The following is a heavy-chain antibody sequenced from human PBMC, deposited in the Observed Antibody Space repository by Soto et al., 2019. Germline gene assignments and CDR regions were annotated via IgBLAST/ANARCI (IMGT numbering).Heavy chain of an antibody. D-gene: IGHD1-1*01. CDR2: INPSGGST. V-gene: IGHV1-46*01. CDR3: ARNDKSGLDY. J-gene: IGHJ4*01. CDR1: GYTVTNYY. Sequence: ASVRVSCKASGYTVTNYYIHRVRQAPGLGLEWMGMINPSGGSTSYAQKFQGRVNMTSDTSTSTVYMELSSLRSEDTAVYYCARNDKSGLDYWG.